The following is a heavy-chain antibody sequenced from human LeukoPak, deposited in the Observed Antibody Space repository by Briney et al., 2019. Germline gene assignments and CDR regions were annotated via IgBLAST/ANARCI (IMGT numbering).Heavy chain of an antibody. Sequence: PARSLRLSCAASGFIFSSNGMHWVRQAPGKGLEWVAVIWYDGSNKYYADSVKGRFTISRDNSKSTLYLQMNSVRAEDTAVYYCARRYCSSTSCYFSNWFNPWGQGTLVTVSS. CDR2: IWYDGSNK. V-gene: IGHV3-33*01. J-gene: IGHJ5*02. D-gene: IGHD2-2*01. CDR3: ARRYCSSTSCYFSNWFNP. CDR1: GFIFSSNG.